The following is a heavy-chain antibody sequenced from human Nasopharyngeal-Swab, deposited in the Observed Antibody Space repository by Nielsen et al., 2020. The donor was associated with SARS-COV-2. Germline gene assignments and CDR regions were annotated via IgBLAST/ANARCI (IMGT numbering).Heavy chain of an antibody. J-gene: IGHJ4*02. CDR3: ARGEVPTFADY. Sequence: VRQPPGKGLEWVSSISSSSSYIYYADSVKGRFTISRDNAKNSLYLQMNSLRSDDTAVYYCARGEVPTFADYWGQGTLVTVSS. D-gene: IGHD2-2*01. CDR2: ISSSSSYI. V-gene: IGHV3-21*04.